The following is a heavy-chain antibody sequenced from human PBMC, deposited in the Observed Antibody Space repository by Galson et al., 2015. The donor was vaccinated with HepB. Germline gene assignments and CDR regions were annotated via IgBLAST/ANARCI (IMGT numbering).Heavy chain of an antibody. CDR3: ARHRQRWLPLTHFDY. D-gene: IGHD5-24*01. V-gene: IGHV4-39*01. CDR1: RGSISSSFY. Sequence: TLSLTCTVSRGSISSSFYWRWVRQPPGKGLEWLGSIYYSGNTYYNPSLKSRVPISVDTSKNQFSLKLSPVAAADTAVYYCARHRQRWLPLTHFDYWGPGTLVIVSS. CDR2: IYYSGNT. J-gene: IGHJ4*02.